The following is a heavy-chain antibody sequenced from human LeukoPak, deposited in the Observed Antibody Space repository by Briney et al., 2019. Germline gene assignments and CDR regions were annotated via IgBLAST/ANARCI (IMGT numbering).Heavy chain of an antibody. V-gene: IGHV4-4*07. CDR3: ARDRLNYYDSSGYYEHDAFDI. CDR2: IYTSGST. D-gene: IGHD3-22*01. Sequence: SETLSLTCTVSGGSISSYYWSWIRQPAGKGLEWIGRIYTSGSTNYNPSLKSRVTMSVDTSKNQFSLKLSSVTAADTAVYYCARDRLNYYDSSGYYEHDAFDIRAKGQWSPSLQ. J-gene: IGHJ3*02. CDR1: GGSISSYY.